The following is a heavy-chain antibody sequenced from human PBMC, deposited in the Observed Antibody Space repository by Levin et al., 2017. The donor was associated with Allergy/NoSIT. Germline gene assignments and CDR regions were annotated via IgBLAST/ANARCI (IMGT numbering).Heavy chain of an antibody. Sequence: GESLKISCAASGFTFSSYGMHWVRQAPGKGLEWVAVISYDGSNKYYADSVKGRFTISRDNSKNTLYLQMNSLRAEDTAVYYCAKDQGDSIVVVPAANYYYYGMDVWGQGTTVTVSS. CDR1: GFTFSSYG. D-gene: IGHD2-2*01. CDR2: ISYDGSNK. V-gene: IGHV3-30*18. CDR3: AKDQGDSIVVVPAANYYYYGMDV. J-gene: IGHJ6*02.